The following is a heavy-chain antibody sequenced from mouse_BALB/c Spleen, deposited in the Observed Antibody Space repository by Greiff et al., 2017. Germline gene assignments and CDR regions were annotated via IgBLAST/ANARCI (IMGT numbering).Heavy chain of an antibody. Sequence: EVQLVESGGGLVKPGGSLKLSCAASGFAFSSYDMSWVRQTPEKRLEWVAYISSGGGSTYYPDTVKGRFTISRDNAKNTLYLQMSSLKSEDTAMYYCARGFITTVVEGYFDVWGAGTTVTVSS. CDR3: ARGFITTVVEGYFDV. CDR2: ISSGGGST. D-gene: IGHD1-1*01. V-gene: IGHV5-12-1*01. J-gene: IGHJ1*01. CDR1: GFAFSSYD.